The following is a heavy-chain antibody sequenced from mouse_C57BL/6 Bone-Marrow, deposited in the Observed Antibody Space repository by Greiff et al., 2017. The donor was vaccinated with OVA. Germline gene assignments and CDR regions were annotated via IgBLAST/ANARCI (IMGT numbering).Heavy chain of an antibody. CDR2: IYPGSGNT. V-gene: IGHV1-66*01. J-gene: IGHJ2*01. CDR1: GYSFTSYY. Sequence: QVQLQQSGPELVKPGASVKISCKASGYSFTSYYIHWVKQRPGQGLEWIGWIYPGSGNTKYNEKFKGKATLTADTSSSTAYMQLSSLTSEDSAVYYCARTYYSNLGYWGQGTTLTVSS. D-gene: IGHD2-5*01. CDR3: ARTYYSNLGY.